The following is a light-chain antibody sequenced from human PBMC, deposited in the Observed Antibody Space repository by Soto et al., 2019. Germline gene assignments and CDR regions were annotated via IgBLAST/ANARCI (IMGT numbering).Light chain of an antibody. CDR3: QQLNSYPIT. CDR2: ASS. Sequence: DIQLTQSPSFLSASIGDRVTITCRASQGISSYLAWYQQKPGEAPNLLIYASSTLQSGVPSRFGGSGSGTEFTLTISSLQPEDFATYYCQQLNSYPITFCQGTRLEMK. CDR1: QGISSY. J-gene: IGKJ5*01. V-gene: IGKV1-9*01.